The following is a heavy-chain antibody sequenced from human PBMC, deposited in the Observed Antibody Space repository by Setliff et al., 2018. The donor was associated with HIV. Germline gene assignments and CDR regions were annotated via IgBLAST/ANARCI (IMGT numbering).Heavy chain of an antibody. J-gene: IGHJ3*02. CDR3: ARGTIRDAFDI. V-gene: IGHV4-59*01. CDR1: GGSISSYY. CDR2: IYYSGST. Sequence: SETLSLTCTVSGGSISSYYWSWIRQPPGKGPEWIGYIYYSGSTNYNPSLKSRVTISVDTSKNQFSLKLSSVTAADTAVYYCARGTIRDAFDIWGQGTMVTVSS. D-gene: IGHD2-2*02.